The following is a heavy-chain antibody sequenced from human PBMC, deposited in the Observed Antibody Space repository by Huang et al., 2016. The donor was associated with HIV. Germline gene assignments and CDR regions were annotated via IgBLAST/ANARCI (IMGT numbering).Heavy chain of an antibody. Sequence: EVQLVESGGGLVQPGGSLRLSCAASGFSISSYWMHWVRQAPGKGLGWVSRINSDGSSTSYADSVKGRFTSSRDNAKNTLYLKMNSLRAEDTAVYYCARDPRIQSWLNFFDYWGQGTLVSVSS. CDR1: GFSISSYW. CDR3: ARDPRIQSWLNFFDY. V-gene: IGHV3-74*01. CDR2: INSDGSST. D-gene: IGHD3-22*01. J-gene: IGHJ4*02.